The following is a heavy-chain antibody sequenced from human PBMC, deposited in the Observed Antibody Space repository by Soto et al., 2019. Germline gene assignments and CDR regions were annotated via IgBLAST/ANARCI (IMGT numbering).Heavy chain of an antibody. D-gene: IGHD3-22*01. CDR2: IWDDGSDK. V-gene: IGHV3-33*01. CDR1: GFTFRSYG. Sequence: GGSLRLSCVASGFTFRSYGMHWVRQAPGKGLEWVAVIWDDGSDKRYADSVKGRFTVSRDNSKNTLFLQMSSLRAEDTAVYYCARDPQINSDTSGYVGSWGPGTLVTVSS. J-gene: IGHJ5*02. CDR3: ARDPQINSDTSGYVGS.